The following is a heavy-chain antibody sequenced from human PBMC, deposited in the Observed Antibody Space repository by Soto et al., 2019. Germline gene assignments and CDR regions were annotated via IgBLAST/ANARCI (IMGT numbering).Heavy chain of an antibody. CDR2: IIPIFGTA. Sequence: SVKVSCKASGGTFSSYAISWVRQAPGQGLEWMGGIIPIFGTANYAQKFQGRVTITADEPTSTAYMELSSLRSEDTAVYYCARDFGYGDYAYYYGMDVWGQGTTVTVSS. CDR1: GGTFSSYA. J-gene: IGHJ6*02. D-gene: IGHD4-17*01. V-gene: IGHV1-69*13. CDR3: ARDFGYGDYAYYYGMDV.